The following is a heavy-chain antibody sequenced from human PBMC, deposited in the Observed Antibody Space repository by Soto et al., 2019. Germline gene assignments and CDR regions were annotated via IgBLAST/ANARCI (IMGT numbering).Heavy chain of an antibody. CDR3: AKGEEYSSSWYVGSDY. Sequence: GGSLRLSCAASGFTFSSYAMSWVRQAPGKGLEWVSAISGSGGSTYYADSVKGRFSISRDNSKNTLYLQMNSLRAEDTAVYYCAKGEEYSSSWYVGSDYWGQGTLVTVSS. V-gene: IGHV3-23*01. J-gene: IGHJ4*02. D-gene: IGHD6-13*01. CDR1: GFTFSSYA. CDR2: ISGSGGST.